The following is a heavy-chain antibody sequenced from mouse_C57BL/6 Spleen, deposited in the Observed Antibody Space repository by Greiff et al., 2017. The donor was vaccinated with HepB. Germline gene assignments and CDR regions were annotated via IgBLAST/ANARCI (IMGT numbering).Heavy chain of an antibody. Sequence: QVQLQQSGPGLVQPSQSLSITCTVSGFSLTSYGVHWVRQSPGKGLEWLGVIWSGGSTDYNAAFISRLSISKDNSKSQVFFKMNSLQADDTAIYYCARMYSGYEDYWGQGTTLTVSS. J-gene: IGHJ2*01. CDR1: GFSLTSYG. CDR2: IWSGGST. D-gene: IGHD3-2*02. CDR3: ARMYSGYEDY. V-gene: IGHV2-2*01.